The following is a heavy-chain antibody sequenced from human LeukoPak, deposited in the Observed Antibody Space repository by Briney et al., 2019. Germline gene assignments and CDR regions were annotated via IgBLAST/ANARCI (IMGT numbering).Heavy chain of an antibody. J-gene: IGHJ4*02. CDR1: GYTFTGYY. CDR2: INPNSGGT. D-gene: IGHD2-15*01. V-gene: IGHV1-2*02. Sequence: ASVKVSCKASGYTFTGYYMHWVRQAPGQGLKWMGWINPNSGGTNYAQKFQGRVTMTRDTSVSTAYMELSRLRSDDTAVYYCATEYCSGGSCYWLFDYWGQGTLVTVSS. CDR3: ATEYCSGGSCYWLFDY.